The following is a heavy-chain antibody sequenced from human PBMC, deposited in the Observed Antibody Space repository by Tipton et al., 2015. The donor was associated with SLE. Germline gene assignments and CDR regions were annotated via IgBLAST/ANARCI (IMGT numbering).Heavy chain of an antibody. V-gene: IGHV1-69*13. CDR1: GGTFSNSA. J-gene: IGHJ4*02. Sequence: QLVQSGAELKKPGASVKVSCMASGGTFSNSAISWVRQAPGQGLEWMGGIIPMFGTANYAQHFRGRITITADESTTTAYMELSSLRSDDTAVYYCATSTLRVPIIAVAGTDYWGQGTLVAVSS. CDR2: IIPMFGTA. CDR3: ATSTLRVPIIAVAGTDY. D-gene: IGHD6-19*01.